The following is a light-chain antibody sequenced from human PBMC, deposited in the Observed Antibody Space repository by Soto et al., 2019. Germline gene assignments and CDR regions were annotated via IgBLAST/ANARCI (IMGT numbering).Light chain of an antibody. V-gene: IGLV2-14*01. CDR1: SSDVGSYKY. CDR2: EVT. Sequence: QSVLTQPASVSGSPGQSITISCTGTSSDVGSYKYVSWYQQHPGKVPKLMIYEVTNRPSGVSNRFSGSKSGNTASLTISGLQAEDEADYYCSSYTTSSTLVFGGGTKLTVL. CDR3: SSYTTSSTLV. J-gene: IGLJ2*01.